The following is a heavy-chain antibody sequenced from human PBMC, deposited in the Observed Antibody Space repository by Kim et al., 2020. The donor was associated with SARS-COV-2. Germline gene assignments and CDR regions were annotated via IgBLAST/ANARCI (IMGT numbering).Heavy chain of an antibody. CDR3: ASSRQLVRTDFDY. CDR2: IIPIFGTA. CDR1: GGTFSSYA. D-gene: IGHD6-13*01. J-gene: IGHJ4*02. Sequence: SVKVSCKASGGTFSSYAISWVRQAPGQGLEWMGGIIPIFGTANYAQKFQGRVTITADESTSTAYMELSSLRSEDTAVYYCASSRQLVRTDFDYWGQGTLVTVSS. V-gene: IGHV1-69*13.